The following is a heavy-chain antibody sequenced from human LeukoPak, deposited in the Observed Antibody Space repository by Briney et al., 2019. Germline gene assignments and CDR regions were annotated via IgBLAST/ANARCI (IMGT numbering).Heavy chain of an antibody. J-gene: IGHJ4*02. V-gene: IGHV3-30-3*01. Sequence: GGSLRLSCAASGFTFSNHAIYWVRKAPGEGLEWVAIISYDGSSAYYADSVKGRFTISRDNAKNTLYLQMNSLRDENTAVYYCARDSSDTSSWPYYCDYWGQGTLVTVSS. D-gene: IGHD6-13*01. CDR1: GFTFSNHA. CDR2: ISYDGSSA. CDR3: ARDSSDTSSWPYYCDY.